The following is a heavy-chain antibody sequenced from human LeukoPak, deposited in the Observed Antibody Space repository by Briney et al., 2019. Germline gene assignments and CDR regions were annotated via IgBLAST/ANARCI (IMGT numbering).Heavy chain of an antibody. CDR2: IKQDGSEE. J-gene: IGHJ4*02. D-gene: IGHD3/OR15-3a*01. Sequence: GGSLRLSCAASGFTFSSYWMTWVRQAPGKGLEWVANIKQDGSEEYYVDSVKGRFTISRDNAKNSLYLQMNSLRAEDTAVYYCARDGLGSAFDYGGQGTLVTVSS. V-gene: IGHV3-7*01. CDR1: GFTFSSYW. CDR3: ARDGLGSAFDY.